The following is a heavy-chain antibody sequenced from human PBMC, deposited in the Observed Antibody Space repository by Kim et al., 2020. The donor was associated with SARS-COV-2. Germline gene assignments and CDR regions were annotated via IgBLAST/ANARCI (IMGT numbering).Heavy chain of an antibody. CDR2: IYSGGST. CDR3: ARLNYDMLTGPCSYFDY. D-gene: IGHD3-9*01. CDR1: GFTVSSNY. J-gene: IGHJ4*02. Sequence: GGSLRLSCAASGFTVSSNYMSWVRQAPGKGLEWVSVIYSGGSTYYADSVKDRFTISRHNSKNTLYLQMNSLRAEDTAVYYCARLNYDMLTGPCSYFDYWGQGTLVTVSS. V-gene: IGHV3-53*04.